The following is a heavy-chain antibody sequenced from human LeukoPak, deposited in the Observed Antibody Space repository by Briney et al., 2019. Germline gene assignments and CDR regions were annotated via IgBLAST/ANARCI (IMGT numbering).Heavy chain of an antibody. CDR1: GFTFNNYA. CDR2: LSGNGGST. V-gene: IGHV3-23*01. CDR3: AKDAGVATRYYYYGMDV. J-gene: IGHJ6*02. Sequence: GGSLRLSCAASGFTFNNYAMSWVRQTPGKGLEWVSGLSGNGGSTYYADSVRGRFTISRDNSKNTLSLQMNSLRAEDTAVYYCAKDAGVATRYYYYGMDVWGQGTAVTVSS. D-gene: IGHD5-12*01.